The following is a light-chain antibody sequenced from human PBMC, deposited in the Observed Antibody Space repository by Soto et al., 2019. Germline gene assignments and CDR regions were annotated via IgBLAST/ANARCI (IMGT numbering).Light chain of an antibody. J-gene: IGKJ4*01. CDR1: QSVNRY. V-gene: IGKV3-11*01. CDR3: QQRSSWVFT. Sequence: EIVLTQSPATLSLSPGERATISCRASQSVNRYLAWYRQKPGQAPRLLIYDASNRATGIPARFSGSGSGTDFTLPISSLEPEDFAVYYCQQRSSWVFTFGGGTKVEIK. CDR2: DAS.